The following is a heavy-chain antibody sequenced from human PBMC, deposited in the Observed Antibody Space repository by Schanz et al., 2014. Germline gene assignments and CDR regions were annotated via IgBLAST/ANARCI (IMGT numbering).Heavy chain of an antibody. J-gene: IGHJ6*02. CDR2: IKTKTDGGTT. Sequence: EVQLVESGGGLVQPGGSLRLSCTVSGFTLSDYYISWVRQSPGKGLEWVGRIKTKTDGGTTDYAAPVKGRFTISRDDSTNTLYLQMNSLKTEDTAVYYCTTGGRRGYSHYFYGMDVWGQGTTVTVSS. V-gene: IGHV3-15*01. D-gene: IGHD5-18*01. CDR1: GFTLSDYY. CDR3: TTGGRRGYSHYFYGMDV.